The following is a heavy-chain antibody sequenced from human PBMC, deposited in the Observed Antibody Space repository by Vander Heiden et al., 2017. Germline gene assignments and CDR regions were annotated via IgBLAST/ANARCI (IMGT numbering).Heavy chain of an antibody. D-gene: IGHD6-19*01. CDR2: IIPIFGTA. V-gene: IGHV1-69*12. Sequence: QVQLVQSGAAVKKPGSSVTVSCQASGGTFSSYAISWVRQAPGQGLEWIGGIIPIFGTANYAQKSQGRVTMTADESTSTAYMELSSLRSEDTAVYYCARGAGRTTFDYWGQGTLVTVSS. CDR3: ARGAGRTTFDY. J-gene: IGHJ4*02. CDR1: GGTFSSYA.